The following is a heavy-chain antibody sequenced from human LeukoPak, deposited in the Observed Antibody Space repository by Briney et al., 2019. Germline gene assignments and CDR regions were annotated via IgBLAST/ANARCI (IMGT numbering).Heavy chain of an antibody. D-gene: IGHD6-19*01. Sequence: PSETLSLTCAVYVGSFSGYYWSWIRQPPGKGLEWIGEINHSGSTNYNPSLKSRVTISVDTPKKQFSLKLRSVTAADTAVFYCARGAQQWNYYYYYMDVWGKGATVTVSS. J-gene: IGHJ6*03. CDR2: INHSGST. V-gene: IGHV4-34*01. CDR1: VGSFSGYY. CDR3: ARGAQQWNYYYYYMDV.